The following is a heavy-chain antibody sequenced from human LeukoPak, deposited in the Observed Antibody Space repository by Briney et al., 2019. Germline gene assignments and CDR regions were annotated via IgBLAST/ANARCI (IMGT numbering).Heavy chain of an antibody. V-gene: IGHV6-1*01. Sequence: SQTLSLTCAISGDSVSSNSAAWNWIRQSPSRGLEWLGRTYYRSKWYNDYAVSVKSRITINPDTSKNQFSLQLNSVTPEDTAVYYCAREPNGYTAMGRQYYYYMDVWGKGTTVTVSS. D-gene: IGHD5-18*01. J-gene: IGHJ6*03. CDR3: AREPNGYTAMGRQYYYYMDV. CDR2: TYYRSKWYN. CDR1: GDSVSSNSAA.